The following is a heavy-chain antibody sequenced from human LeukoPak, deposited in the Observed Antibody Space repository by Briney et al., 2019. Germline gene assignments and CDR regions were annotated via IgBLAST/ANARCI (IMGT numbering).Heavy chain of an antibody. CDR2: VDPEDGER. CDR3: ATVVVIPDDYYYYGMDV. Sequence: GASVKVSCKVSGYTLTELSMHWVRQAPGKGLEWLGGVDPEDGERNYAQKFQGRVTMTEDTSTDTAYIELSSLRSEDTAVYDCATVVVIPDDYYYYGMDVWGQGTTVTVSS. V-gene: IGHV1-24*01. D-gene: IGHD3-22*01. J-gene: IGHJ6*02. CDR1: GYTLTELS.